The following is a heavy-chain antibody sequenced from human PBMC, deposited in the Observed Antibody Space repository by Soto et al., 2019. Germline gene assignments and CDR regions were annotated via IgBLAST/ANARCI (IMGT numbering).Heavy chain of an antibody. V-gene: IGHV3-21*01. CDR3: ARDGLARGYGMDV. J-gene: IGHJ6*02. CDR1: GFTFSSYS. D-gene: IGHD1-26*01. CDR2: ISSSSSYI. Sequence: EVPLVESGGGLVKPGGSLRLSCAASGFTFSSYSMNWVRQAPGKGLEWVSSISSSSSYIYYADSVKGRFTISRDNAKNSLYLQMNSLRAEDTAVYYCARDGLARGYGMDVWGQGTTVTVSS.